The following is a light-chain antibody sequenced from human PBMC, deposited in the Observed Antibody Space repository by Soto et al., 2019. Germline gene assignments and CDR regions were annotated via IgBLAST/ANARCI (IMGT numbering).Light chain of an antibody. Sequence: QSALTQPASVSGSPGQTITISCTGSSSDVGGYDYVSWYQQYPGKVPKLMIYEVNNRPSGVSNRFSGSKSGNTASLTISGLQAEDEADYYCSSYINSITFVVFGGGTKVTVL. CDR1: SSDVGGYDY. CDR2: EVN. V-gene: IGLV2-14*01. J-gene: IGLJ2*01. CDR3: SSYINSITFVV.